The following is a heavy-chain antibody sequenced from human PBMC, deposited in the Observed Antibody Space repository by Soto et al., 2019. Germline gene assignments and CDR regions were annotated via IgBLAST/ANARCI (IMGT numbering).Heavy chain of an antibody. CDR2: ITGSGGST. Sequence: SLRLSCAASGFTFSSYSMSWVRQAPGKGLEWVSAITGSGGSTYYADSVKGRFTISRDNSKNTLYLQMNSLRAEDTAVYYCAKEGDLIGYNYGSCFDYWGQATLVTVSS. V-gene: IGHV3-23*01. D-gene: IGHD5-18*01. CDR3: AKEGDLIGYNYGSCFDY. CDR1: GFTFSSYS. J-gene: IGHJ4*02.